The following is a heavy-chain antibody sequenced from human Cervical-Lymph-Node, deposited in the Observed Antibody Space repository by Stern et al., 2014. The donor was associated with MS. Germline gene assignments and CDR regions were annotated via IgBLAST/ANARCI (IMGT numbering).Heavy chain of an antibody. Sequence: QVQLGQSGAEVKKPGTSVKVSCKTSGDAFIHYSFTWVRQAPGQGLEWMGYINAYNGYTRYAQKFQGRVAMTLDTSTGTTYMELRSLRSDDTAMYYCATYSSNWEMDVWGQGTSVTVSS. J-gene: IGHJ6*02. CDR1: GDAFIHYS. CDR2: INAYNGYT. V-gene: IGHV1-18*01. CDR3: ATYSSNWEMDV. D-gene: IGHD4-11*01.